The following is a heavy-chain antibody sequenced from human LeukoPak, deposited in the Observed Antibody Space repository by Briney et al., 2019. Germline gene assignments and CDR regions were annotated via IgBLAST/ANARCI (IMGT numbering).Heavy chain of an antibody. V-gene: IGHV1-2*06. CDR1: GYTFTRYY. CDR3: ARDIEYSSSFDY. D-gene: IGHD6-6*01. J-gene: IGHJ4*02. Sequence: GASVKVSCKASGYTFTRYYMHWVRQAPGQGLEWMGRINPNSGGTNYAQKFQGRVTMTRDTSISTAYMELSRLRSDDTAVYYCARDIEYSSSFDYWGQGTLVTVSS. CDR2: INPNSGGT.